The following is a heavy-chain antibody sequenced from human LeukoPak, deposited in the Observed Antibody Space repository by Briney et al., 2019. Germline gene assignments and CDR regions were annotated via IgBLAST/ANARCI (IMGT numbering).Heavy chain of an antibody. J-gene: IGHJ4*02. CDR1: GGSISSSSYY. V-gene: IGHV4-39*07. D-gene: IGHD3-16*02. Sequence: SETLSLTCTVSGGSISSSSYYWGWIRQPPGKGLEWIGSIYYSGSTYYNPSLKSRVTISVDTSKNQFSLKLSSVTAADTAVYYCARLVLRLGELSLVFDYWGQGTLVTVSS. CDR3: ARLVLRLGELSLVFDY. CDR2: IYYSGST.